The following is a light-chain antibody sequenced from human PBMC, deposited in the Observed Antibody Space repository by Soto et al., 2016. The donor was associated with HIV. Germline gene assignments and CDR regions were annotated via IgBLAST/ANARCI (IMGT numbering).Light chain of an antibody. Sequence: DIQLTQSPSSLSASVGDRVTITCRSSQSISKYLNWYQQKPGKAPKLLIYAASSLQSGVPSRFSGSESGTDFTLTISSPQPEDFATYYCQQTYNTRMYTFGQGTKLEIK. V-gene: IGKV1-39*01. CDR1: QSISKY. J-gene: IGKJ2*01. CDR3: QQTYNTRMYT. CDR2: AAS.